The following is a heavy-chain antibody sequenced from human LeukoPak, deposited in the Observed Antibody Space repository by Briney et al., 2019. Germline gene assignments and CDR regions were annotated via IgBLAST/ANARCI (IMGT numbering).Heavy chain of an antibody. CDR1: GGSINSYY. CDR2: IYYSGST. D-gene: IGHD3-16*01. V-gene: IGHV4-59*08. Sequence: PSETLSLTCTASGGSINSYYWSWIRQPPGKGLEWIGYIYYSGSTNYNPSLKSRVTISVDTSKNQFSLKLSSVTAADTAVYYCARRWVYDKRAFDAWGQGTMVTVSS. CDR3: ARRWVYDKRAFDA. J-gene: IGHJ3*01.